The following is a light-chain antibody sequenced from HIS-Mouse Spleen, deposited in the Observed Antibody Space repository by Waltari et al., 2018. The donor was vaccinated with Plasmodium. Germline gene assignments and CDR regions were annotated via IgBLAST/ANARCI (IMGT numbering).Light chain of an antibody. Sequence: DSQITQSPSSLSASVGDRITITCQASPDISNYLNWYQQKPGKAPKLLIYDASNLETGVQARFSGSGSGTDFTFTISSLQPEDIATYYCQQYDNLLTFGGGTKVEIK. V-gene: IGKV1-33*01. J-gene: IGKJ4*01. CDR2: DAS. CDR1: PDISNY. CDR3: QQYDNLLT.